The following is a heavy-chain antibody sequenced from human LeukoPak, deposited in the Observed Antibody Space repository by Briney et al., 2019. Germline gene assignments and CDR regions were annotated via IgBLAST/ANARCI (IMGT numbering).Heavy chain of an antibody. J-gene: IGHJ4*02. V-gene: IGHV4-59*01. Sequence: PSETLSLTCTVSGGSISSYYWSWIRQPPGKGLEWIGYIYYSGSTNYNPSLKSRVTISVDTSKNQFSLKLSSVTAADTAVYYCARVGRGSGSPLGYWGQGTLVTVSS. CDR2: IYYSGST. CDR3: ARVGRGSGSPLGY. D-gene: IGHD1-26*01. CDR1: GGSISSYY.